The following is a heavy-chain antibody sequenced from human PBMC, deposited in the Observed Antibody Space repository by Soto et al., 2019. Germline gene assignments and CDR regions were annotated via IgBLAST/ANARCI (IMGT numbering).Heavy chain of an antibody. CDR2: IIPIFGTA. J-gene: IGHJ4*02. V-gene: IGHV1-69*13. CDR3: WVVVVITPSYFDY. CDR1: GGTFSSYA. Sequence: SVKVSCKASGGTFSSYAISWVRQAPGQGLEWMGGIIPIFGTANYAQKFQGRVTITADESTSTAYMELSSLRSEDTAVYYCWVVVVITPSYFDYWGQGTLVTVSS. D-gene: IGHD3-22*01.